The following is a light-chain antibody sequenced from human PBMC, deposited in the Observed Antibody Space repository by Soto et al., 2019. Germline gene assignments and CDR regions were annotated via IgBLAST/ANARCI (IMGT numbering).Light chain of an antibody. CDR3: QSYDSSLSGSGVV. V-gene: IGLV1-40*01. CDR1: SSNIGAGYD. CDR2: GNS. J-gene: IGLJ2*01. Sequence: QPVLTQPPSVSGAPGQRVTISCTGSSSNIGAGYDVHWYQQLPGTAPKLLIYGNSNRPSGVPDRFSGSKSGTSASLAITGLQADDEADYYCQSYDSSLSGSGVVFGGGTKLTVL.